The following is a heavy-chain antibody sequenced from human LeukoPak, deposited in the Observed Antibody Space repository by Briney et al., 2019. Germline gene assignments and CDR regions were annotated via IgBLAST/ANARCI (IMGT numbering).Heavy chain of an antibody. Sequence: ASVKVSCKASGYTFTSYYMHWVRQAPGQGLEWMGIINPSGGSTSYAQKFQGRVTMTRDMSTSTVYMELSSLRSEDTAVCYCANGGSYYELDYWGQGTLVTVSS. CDR2: INPSGGST. J-gene: IGHJ4*02. CDR3: ANGGSYYELDY. CDR1: GYTFTSYY. D-gene: IGHD1-26*01. V-gene: IGHV1-46*01.